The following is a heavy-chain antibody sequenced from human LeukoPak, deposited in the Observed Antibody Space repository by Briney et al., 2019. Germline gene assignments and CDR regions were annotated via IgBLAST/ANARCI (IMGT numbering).Heavy chain of an antibody. CDR2: INPSGGST. J-gene: IGHJ4*02. CDR1: GYTFTCYY. D-gene: IGHD6-25*01. V-gene: IGHV1-46*03. CDR3: SCSGAAAGQRDY. Sequence: ASVTVSFKASGYTFTCYYMHWVRQAPGQGLEWMGIINPSGGSTSYPHKFQGRVTMTRDTAKSTVSLELSSLRFGAAAVAYFSCSGAAAGQRDYWGQGTLVTVSS.